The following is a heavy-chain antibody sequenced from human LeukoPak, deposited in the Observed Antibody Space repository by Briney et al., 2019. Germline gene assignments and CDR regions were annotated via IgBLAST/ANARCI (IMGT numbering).Heavy chain of an antibody. J-gene: IGHJ3*02. CDR1: GGSISSSSYY. CDR3: AREEIPSIAFDI. V-gene: IGHV4-39*02. CDR2: IYYSGST. D-gene: IGHD2/OR15-2a*01. Sequence: SETLSLTCTVSGGSISSSSYYWGWIRQPPGKGLEWIGSIYYSGSTYYNPSLKSRVTISVDTSKNQFSLKLSSVTAADTAVYYCAREEIPSIAFDIWGQGTMVTVSS.